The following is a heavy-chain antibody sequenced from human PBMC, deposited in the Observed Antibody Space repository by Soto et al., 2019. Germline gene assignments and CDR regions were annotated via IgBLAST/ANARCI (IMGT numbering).Heavy chain of an antibody. D-gene: IGHD1-1*01. J-gene: IGHJ6*02. CDR1: GGTFSDYT. V-gene: IGHV1-69*01. CDR2: IIPIFDTA. Sequence: SVKGSCKASGGTFSDYTSNWVRQAPGQRLEWMGGIIPIFDTANYAEKFQGRVTITADESTSTSFMEVSSLRSEDTAVYYCARNGTLTGYSYGMDVWGQGTMVTVSS. CDR3: ARNGTLTGYSYGMDV.